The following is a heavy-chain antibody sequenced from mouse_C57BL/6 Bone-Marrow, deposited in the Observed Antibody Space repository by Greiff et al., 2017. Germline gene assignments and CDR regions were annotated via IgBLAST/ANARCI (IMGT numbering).Heavy chain of an antibody. J-gene: IGHJ3*01. D-gene: IGHD3-2*02. CDR1: GYTFTSYW. V-gene: IGHV1-53*01. Sequence: QVQLKESGTELVKPGASVKLSCKASGYTFTSYWMHWVKQRPGQGLEWIGNINPSNGGTNYNEKFKSKATLTVDKSSSTAYMQLSSLTSEDSAVYYCARQLRSAWFAYWGQGTLVTVSA. CDR2: INPSNGGT. CDR3: ARQLRSAWFAY.